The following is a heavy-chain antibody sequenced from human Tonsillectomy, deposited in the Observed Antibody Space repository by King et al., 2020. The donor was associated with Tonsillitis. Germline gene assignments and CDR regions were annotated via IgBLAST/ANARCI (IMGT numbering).Heavy chain of an antibody. CDR1: GFSFSSYS. V-gene: IGHV3-21*01. CDR2: ISSSGGYI. D-gene: IGHD6-13*01. J-gene: IGHJ2*01. Sequence: VQLVESGGGLVKPGGSLRLSCAGSGFSFSSYSMNWVRQAPGKGLEWVSSISSSGGYIYYADSVKRRFTISRDDAKNSLYLQMNSLTAEDTAVYYCARTRYSTSWYSKEPDVGGRRCLVTVSA. CDR3: ARTRYSTSWYSKEPDV.